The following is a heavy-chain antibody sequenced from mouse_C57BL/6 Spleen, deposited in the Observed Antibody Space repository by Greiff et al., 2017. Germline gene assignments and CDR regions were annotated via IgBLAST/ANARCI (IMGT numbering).Heavy chain of an antibody. CDR1: GYTFTSYW. V-gene: IGHV1-50*01. CDR2: IEPSDSYT. CDR3: ARSIYYYGSSYGYFDV. Sequence: QVQLQQPGAELVKPGASVKLSCKASGYTFTSYWMQWVKQRPGQGLEWIGEIEPSDSYTNYNQKFKGKATLTVDTSSSTAYMQLSSLTSEDSAVYYCARSIYYYGSSYGYFDVWGTGTTVTVSS. J-gene: IGHJ1*03. D-gene: IGHD1-1*01.